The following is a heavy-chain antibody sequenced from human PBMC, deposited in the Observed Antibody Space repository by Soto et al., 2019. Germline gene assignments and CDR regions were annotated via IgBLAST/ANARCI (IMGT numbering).Heavy chain of an antibody. D-gene: IGHD6-13*01. J-gene: IGHJ4*02. CDR1: GFTFSNYA. CDR3: AKERAALDRPYYFDH. V-gene: IGHV3-23*01. Sequence: GGSLRLSCAASGFTFSNYAMNWVRQAPGKGLEWVSSITGPGGSRFYADSVEGRFTISRDNSRNTLYLQMNNLRAEDTAVYYCAKERAALDRPYYFDHWGQGTLVTVSS. CDR2: ITGPGGSR.